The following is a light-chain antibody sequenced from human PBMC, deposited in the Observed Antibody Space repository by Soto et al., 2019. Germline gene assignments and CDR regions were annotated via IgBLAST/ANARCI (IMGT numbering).Light chain of an antibody. J-gene: IGKJ5*01. V-gene: IGKV3-15*01. CDR1: QSVNNN. CDR2: GAS. Sequence: EVVMTQSPATLSVSPGERATLSCRASQSVNNNLAWYQQRPGQAPTLLISGASTRAAGIPDRFSGSGSGTEFTLSISSLQSEDGAVYYCQQYNNWPPWTFGQGTRLEIK. CDR3: QQYNNWPPWT.